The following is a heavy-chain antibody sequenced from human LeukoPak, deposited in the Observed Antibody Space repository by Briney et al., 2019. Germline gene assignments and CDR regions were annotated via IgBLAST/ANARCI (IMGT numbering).Heavy chain of an antibody. CDR1: GHSFTANW. D-gene: IGHD4-17*01. J-gene: IGHJ6*02. Sequence: ASVKVSCKPSGHSFTANWIHWVRLAPGQGLEWLGWINPNSGVTNYVQKLQCRVTMTRDTAISTAYLELSRLRCDDTAVYYCGLTLTYSCGMDVWVQGTTVGVSS. CDR2: INPNSGVT. V-gene: IGHV1-2*02. CDR3: GLTLTYSCGMDV.